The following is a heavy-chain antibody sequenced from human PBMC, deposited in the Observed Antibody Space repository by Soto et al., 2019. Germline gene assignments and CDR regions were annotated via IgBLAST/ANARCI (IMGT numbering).Heavy chain of an antibody. Sequence: PGGSLRLSCAASGFTFSNAWMSWVRQAPGKGLEWVGRIKSKTDGGTTDYAAPVKGRFTISRDDSKNTLYLQMNSLKTEDTAVHYCTTGRVATMVYYYGMDVWGQGTTVTVSS. CDR1: GFTFSNAW. D-gene: IGHD5-12*01. CDR2: IKSKTDGGTT. CDR3: TTGRVATMVYYYGMDV. V-gene: IGHV3-15*01. J-gene: IGHJ6*02.